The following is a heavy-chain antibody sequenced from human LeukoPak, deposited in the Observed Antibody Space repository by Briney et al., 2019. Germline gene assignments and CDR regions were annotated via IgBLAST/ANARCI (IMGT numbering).Heavy chain of an antibody. D-gene: IGHD6-13*01. CDR3: ARSYSSSWSHFDY. V-gene: IGHV1-3*03. J-gene: IGHJ4*02. CDR2: INAGNGNT. Sequence: ASVKVSCKASGYTFTTYAIHWVRQAPGQRLEWMGWINAGNGNTKYSQEFQGRVTITRDTSASTAYMELSSLRSEDMAVHYCARSYSSSWSHFDYWGQGTLVTVSS. CDR1: GYTFTTYA.